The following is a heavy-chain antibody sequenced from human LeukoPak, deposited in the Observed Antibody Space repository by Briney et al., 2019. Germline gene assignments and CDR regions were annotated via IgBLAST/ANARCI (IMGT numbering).Heavy chain of an antibody. CDR3: VRDERSYFDL. Sequence: PGGSLRLPCAASGFTFSTYWMHWVRQVPGKGLVWVSRITSDGSNTNYADSVKGRFTISRDNAKSTLYLQMNSLRAEDTAVYYCVRDERSYFDLWGRGTLVTVSS. J-gene: IGHJ2*01. CDR1: GFTFSTYW. V-gene: IGHV3-74*01. CDR2: ITSDGSNT.